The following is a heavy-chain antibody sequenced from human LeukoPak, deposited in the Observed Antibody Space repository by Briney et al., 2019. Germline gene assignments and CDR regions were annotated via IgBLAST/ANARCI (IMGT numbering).Heavy chain of an antibody. D-gene: IGHD4-23*01. Sequence: PSETLSLTCTVSGGSISSSSYYWSWIRQPPGKGLEWIGYIYYSGSTNYNPSLKSRVTISVDTSKNLFSLKLSSVTAADTAVYYCARDHGGKFDYWGQGTLVTVSS. CDR3: ARDHGGKFDY. J-gene: IGHJ4*02. CDR2: IYYSGST. CDR1: GGSISSSSYY. V-gene: IGHV4-61*01.